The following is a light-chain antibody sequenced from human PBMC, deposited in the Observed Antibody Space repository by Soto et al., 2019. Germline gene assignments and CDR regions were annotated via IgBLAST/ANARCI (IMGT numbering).Light chain of an antibody. Sequence: QSVLTQPASVFGSPGQSITISCTGTSSDVGGHNSVSWYQQHPGKAPKLMIYNVSNRPSGVSNRFSGSKSGNTASLTISGLLAEDEADYYCTSYTSSSTYVFGAGTKLTVL. J-gene: IGLJ1*01. CDR1: SSDVGGHNS. CDR3: TSYTSSSTYV. V-gene: IGLV2-14*01. CDR2: NVS.